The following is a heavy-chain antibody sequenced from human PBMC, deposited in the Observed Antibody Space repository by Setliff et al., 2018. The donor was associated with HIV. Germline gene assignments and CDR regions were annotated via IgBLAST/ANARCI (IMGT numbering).Heavy chain of an antibody. CDR1: GGSFNNYA. Sequence: ASVKVSCKAAGGSFNNYAISWVRQAPGQGLEWVGGISPILGTTNSGPRFHGRVTITADKSTNTVYIELSSLRSEDTALYYCARAARGGLQYGPTGHAFDIRGQGTMVTVSS. CDR3: ARAARGGLQYGPTGHAFDI. CDR2: ISPILGTT. J-gene: IGHJ3*02. D-gene: IGHD1-1*01. V-gene: IGHV1-69*10.